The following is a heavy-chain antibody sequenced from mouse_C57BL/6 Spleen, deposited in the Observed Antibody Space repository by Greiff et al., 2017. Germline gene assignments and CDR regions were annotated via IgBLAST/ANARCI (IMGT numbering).Heavy chain of an antibody. J-gene: IGHJ2*01. Sequence: VQLQQSGPVLVKPGASVKMSCKASGYTFTDYYMNWVKQSHGKSLEWIGVINPYNGGTSYNQKFKGKATLTVDKSSSTAYMELNSLTSEDSAVYYCATIGFITTVVAPSWGQGTTLTVSS. D-gene: IGHD1-1*01. V-gene: IGHV1-19*01. CDR1: GYTFTDYY. CDR3: ATIGFITTVVAPS. CDR2: INPYNGGT.